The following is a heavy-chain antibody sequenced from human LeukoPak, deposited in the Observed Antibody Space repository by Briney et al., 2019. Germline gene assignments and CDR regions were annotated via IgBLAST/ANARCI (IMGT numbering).Heavy chain of an antibody. CDR1: GFTFSSYS. V-gene: IGHV3-48*01. Sequence: GGSLRLSCAASGFTFSSYSMNWVRQAPGKGLEWVSYISSSSSTIYYADSVKGRFTISRDNAKNSLYLQMNSLRAEDTAVYYCARVVGYYDSSGYYRDYWGQGTLVTVSS. CDR3: ARVVGYYDSSGYYRDY. CDR2: ISSSSSTI. D-gene: IGHD3-22*01. J-gene: IGHJ4*02.